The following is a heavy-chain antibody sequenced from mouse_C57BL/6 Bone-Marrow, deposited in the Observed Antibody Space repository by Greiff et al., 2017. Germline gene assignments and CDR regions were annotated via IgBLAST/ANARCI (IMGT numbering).Heavy chain of an antibody. Sequence: VQLQQSGAELVRPGTSVKLSCKASGYTFTNYWIGWAKQRPGHGLEWIGEIYPSGGYTNYNEKFKGKATLTADKSSSTAYMQFSSLTSEDSAIXYFARTTAMDYWGQGTSVTVSS. J-gene: IGHJ4*01. CDR1: GYTFTNYW. D-gene: IGHD1-1*01. CDR3: ARTTAMDY. V-gene: IGHV1-63*01. CDR2: IYPSGGYT.